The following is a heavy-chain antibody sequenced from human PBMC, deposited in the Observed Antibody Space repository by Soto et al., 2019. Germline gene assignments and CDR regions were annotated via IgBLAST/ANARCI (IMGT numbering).Heavy chain of an antibody. V-gene: IGHV3-9*01. CDR2: ISWNSGSI. D-gene: IGHD2-8*01. CDR3: AKDNPMDTPYFDY. Sequence: EVQLVESGGGLVQPGRSLRLSCAASGFTFDDYAMHWVRQAPGKGLEWVSGISWNSGSIGYADSVKGRFTISRDNAKNSLYLQMNSLRAEDTALYYCAKDNPMDTPYFDYWGQGTLVTVSS. J-gene: IGHJ4*02. CDR1: GFTFDDYA.